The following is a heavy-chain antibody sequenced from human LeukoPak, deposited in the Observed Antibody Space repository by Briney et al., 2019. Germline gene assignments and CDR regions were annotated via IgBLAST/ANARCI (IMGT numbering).Heavy chain of an antibody. D-gene: IGHD1-1*01. CDR3: ARGVERPREAAAFDF. J-gene: IGHJ3*01. CDR2: IYSGGTT. CDR1: GFTFSSYA. Sequence: GGSLRLSCAASGFTFSSYAMSWVRQAPGKGLEWASVIYSGGTTSYADSVKGRFTISRDNSKNTVYLQMNSLRAEDTAVYYCARGVERPREAAAFDFWGQGTMVTVSS. V-gene: IGHV3-23*03.